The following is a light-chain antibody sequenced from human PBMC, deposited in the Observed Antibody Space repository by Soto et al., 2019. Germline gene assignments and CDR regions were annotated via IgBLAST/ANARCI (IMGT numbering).Light chain of an antibody. V-gene: IGKV1-6*01. CDR3: QQSYDNPPYT. CDR2: AAS. J-gene: IGKJ2*01. CDR1: RDIGSD. Sequence: ATQMTQSPSSLSASVGDRITITCRASRDIGSDLSWYQQKPGKAPTLLIYAASNLQSGVPSRFRGSRSGTDFTLTISSLEPEDSAMYFCQQSYDNPPYTFGQGTKLEIK.